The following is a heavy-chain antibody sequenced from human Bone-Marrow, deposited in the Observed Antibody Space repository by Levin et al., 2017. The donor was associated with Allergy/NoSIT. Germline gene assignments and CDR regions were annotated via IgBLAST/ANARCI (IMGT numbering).Heavy chain of an antibody. V-gene: IGHV3-11*01. J-gene: IGHJ4*02. CDR3: TRCDTEYSGWYTEAGDY. D-gene: IGHD6-19*01. CDR2: ISSSGSRI. Sequence: GGSLRLSCAASGFTFSDYYMSWIRQAPGKGLEWVSFISSSGSRIYYADSVKGRFTISRDNTKNSLYLLMDSLRAEDTAMYYCTRCDTEYSGWYTEAGDYGGQGTLVSVSS. CDR1: GFTFSDYY.